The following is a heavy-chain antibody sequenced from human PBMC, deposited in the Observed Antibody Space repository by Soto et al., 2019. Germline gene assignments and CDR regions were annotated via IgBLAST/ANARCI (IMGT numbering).Heavy chain of an antibody. CDR2: IYYSGST. D-gene: IGHD3-10*01. J-gene: IGHJ6*02. Sequence: SETLSLTCTVSGGSISSGDYYWSWIRQPPGKGLEWIGYIYYSGSTYYNPSLKSRVTISVDTSKNQFSLKLSSVTAADTAVYYCARVGCGELLPDGMDFGAQGTTVTVSS. V-gene: IGHV4-30-4*01. CDR3: ARVGCGELLPDGMDF. CDR1: GGSISSGDYY.